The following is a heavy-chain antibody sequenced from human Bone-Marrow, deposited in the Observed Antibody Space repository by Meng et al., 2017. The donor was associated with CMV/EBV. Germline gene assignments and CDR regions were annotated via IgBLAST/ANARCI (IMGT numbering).Heavy chain of an antibody. CDR2: ISYDGSNK. D-gene: IGHD2-21*01. V-gene: IGHV3-30*03. Sequence: GESLKISCAASGFTFSSYSMNWVRQAPGKGLEWVAVISYDGSNKYYADSVKGRFTISRDNSKNTLYLQMNSLRAEDTAVYYCARSPSIDCGGDCYSDYWGQGTLVTVPQ. CDR3: ARSPSIDCGGDCYSDY. CDR1: GFTFSSYS. J-gene: IGHJ4*02.